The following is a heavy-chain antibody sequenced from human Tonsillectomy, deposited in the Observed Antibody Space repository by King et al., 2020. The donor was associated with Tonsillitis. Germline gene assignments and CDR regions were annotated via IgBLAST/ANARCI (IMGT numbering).Heavy chain of an antibody. CDR2: ISYDGSNK. CDR1: GFTFSNYT. J-gene: IGHJ4*02. Sequence: HVQLVESGGGVVQPGRSLRLSCAASGFTFSNYTMYWVRQAPGKGLEWVAVISYDGSNKYSADSVKGRFTISRDNSKNTLFLQMNSLRAEDTAVYYCARELIQKRFGIPLAHYFDYWGQGTLVTVSS. V-gene: IGHV3-30-3*01. CDR3: ARELIQKRFGIPLAHYFDY. D-gene: IGHD3-10*01.